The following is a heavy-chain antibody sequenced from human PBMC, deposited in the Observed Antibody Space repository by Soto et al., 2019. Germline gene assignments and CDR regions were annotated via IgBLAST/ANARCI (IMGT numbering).Heavy chain of an antibody. J-gene: IGHJ4*02. V-gene: IGHV2-5*01. CDR3: ARTFGGEFHY. D-gene: IGHD2-15*01. CDR2: MYWNDDK. Sequence: QITLKESGPTLVKPTQTLTLTCTFSGFSLSTSGVGVGWIRQPPGKALEWLAVMYWNDDKRYSPSLKSRLTITKDTSKNQVVLSMTNMDPVDTATFFCARTFGGEFHYWGQGTLVTVSS. CDR1: GFSLSTSGVG.